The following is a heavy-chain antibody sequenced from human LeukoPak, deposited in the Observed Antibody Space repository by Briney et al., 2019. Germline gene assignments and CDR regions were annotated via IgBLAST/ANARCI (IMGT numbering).Heavy chain of an antibody. CDR1: GFTFSSYW. CDR3: ARGWGVDY. V-gene: IGHV3-74*01. J-gene: IGHJ4*01. D-gene: IGHD3-16*01. Sequence: GGSLRLSCAASGFTFSSYWMQGVRQAPGKGLVWVSRINSDGSSTGYADSVEGRFTISRDNAKNTLYLQMNSLGAEDPAVYYCARGWGVDYWGQGTLVTVSS. CDR2: INSDGSST.